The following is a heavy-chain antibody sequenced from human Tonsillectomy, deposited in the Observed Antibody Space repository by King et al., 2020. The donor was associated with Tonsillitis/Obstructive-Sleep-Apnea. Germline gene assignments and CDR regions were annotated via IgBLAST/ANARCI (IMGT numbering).Heavy chain of an antibody. D-gene: IGHD6-13*01. CDR2: IYYSGST. Sequence: QLQESGPGLVKPSETLSLTCAVSGGSISSSSYYWGWIRQPPGKGLEWIGSIYYSGSTYYNPSLKSRVTISVDTSKNQFSLKLSSVTAADTAVYYCARRGIIAAEYYFDYWGQGTLVTVSS. CDR3: ARRGIIAAEYYFDY. V-gene: IGHV4-39*01. J-gene: IGHJ4*02. CDR1: GGSISSSSYY.